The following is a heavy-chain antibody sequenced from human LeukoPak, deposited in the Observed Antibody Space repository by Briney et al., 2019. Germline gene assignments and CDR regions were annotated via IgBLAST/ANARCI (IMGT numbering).Heavy chain of an antibody. CDR2: INSDGSST. CDR1: GLILSIYW. D-gene: IGHD3-3*01. Sequence: TGRSLRLSCAASGLILSIYWTHWVRHAPGKGLVWVSRINSDGSSTSYADSVKGRFTISRDNAKNTLYLQMNSLRAEDTAVYYCARPNDFWSGYYNYWGQGTLVTVSS. V-gene: IGHV3-74*01. CDR3: ARPNDFWSGYYNY. J-gene: IGHJ4*02.